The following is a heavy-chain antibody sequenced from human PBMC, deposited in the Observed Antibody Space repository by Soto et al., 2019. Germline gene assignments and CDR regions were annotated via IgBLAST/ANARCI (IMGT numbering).Heavy chain of an antibody. CDR1: GGTFNTYA. J-gene: IGHJ4*02. CDR2: ISPMFGAA. CDR3: AREVQVHTPAFVY. D-gene: IGHD3-10*01. Sequence: QVQLVQSGAEMKKSGSSVKVSCQSSGGTFNTYAMNWVRQAPGQGPEWMGDISPMFGAANYAPKFQGRVTITADDSTGTSYMQLSSLTSEDTALYFCAREVQVHTPAFVYWGQGTLVTVSS. V-gene: IGHV1-69*19.